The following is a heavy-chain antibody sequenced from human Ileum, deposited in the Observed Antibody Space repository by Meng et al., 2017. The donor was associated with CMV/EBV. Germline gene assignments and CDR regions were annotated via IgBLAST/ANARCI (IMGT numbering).Heavy chain of an antibody. Sequence: KVSCRASGYNFINYAIHWVRQAPGQRLEWMGWVNTANGITKYSQKFQGRVTATRDTSASTAYMEVNTLRAEDTAVYYCAIDTSGYHYKYWGQGTLVTVSS. CDR2: VNTANGIT. CDR1: GYNFINYA. D-gene: IGHD3-22*01. V-gene: IGHV1-3*04. J-gene: IGHJ4*02. CDR3: AIDTSGYHYKY.